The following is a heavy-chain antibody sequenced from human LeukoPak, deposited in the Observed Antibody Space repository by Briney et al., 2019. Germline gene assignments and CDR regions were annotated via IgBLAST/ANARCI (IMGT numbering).Heavy chain of an antibody. D-gene: IGHD3-10*01. CDR2: IYYSGST. V-gene: IGHV4-59*08. CDR3: ARQGMVRGVIEY. CDR1: GGSISSYY. J-gene: IGHJ4*02. Sequence: LETLSLTCTVSGGSISSYYWSWIRQPPGKGLEWIGYIYYSGSTNYNPSLKSRVTISVDTSKNQFSLKLSSVTAADTAVYYCARQGMVRGVIEYWGQGTLVTVSS.